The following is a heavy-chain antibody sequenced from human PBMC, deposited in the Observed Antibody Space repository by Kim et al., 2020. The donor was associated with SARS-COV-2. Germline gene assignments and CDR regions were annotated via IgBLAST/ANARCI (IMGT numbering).Heavy chain of an antibody. V-gene: IGHV1-58*01. Sequence: SVKVSCKASGFTFTSSAVQWVRQARGQRLEWIGWIVVGSGNTNYAQKFQERVTITRDMSTSTAYMELSSLRSEDTAVYYCAALPPYYYDSSGPDWYFQHWGQGTLVTVSS. J-gene: IGHJ1*01. CDR1: GFTFTSSA. CDR2: IVVGSGNT. D-gene: IGHD3-22*01. CDR3: AALPPYYYDSSGPDWYFQH.